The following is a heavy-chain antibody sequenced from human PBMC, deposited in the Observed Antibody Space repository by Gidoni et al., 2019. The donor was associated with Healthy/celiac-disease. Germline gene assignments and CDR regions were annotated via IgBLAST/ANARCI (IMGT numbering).Heavy chain of an antibody. J-gene: IGHJ4*02. CDR3: ARHYCSGGSCYYFDY. V-gene: IGHV1-2*02. D-gene: IGHD2-15*01. CDR1: GYTFTGYS. CDR2: INPNSGAT. Sequence: QVQLVQSGAEVKKPGASVKVSCKASGYTFTGYSIYWVRQAPGQGVEWMGWINPNSGATDYAQKFQGRVTMTRDTSIRTAYMDLSRLKSDDTAVYFCARHYCSGGSCYYFDYWGQGTLVTVSS.